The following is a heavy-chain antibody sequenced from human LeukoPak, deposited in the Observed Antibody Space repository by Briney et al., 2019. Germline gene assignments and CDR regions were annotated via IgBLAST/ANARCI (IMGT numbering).Heavy chain of an antibody. CDR1: GFTFNTYA. D-gene: IGHD2-21*02. CDR2: ISGSGGGT. J-gene: IGHJ4*02. Sequence: GGSLRLSCAASGFTFNTYAMTWVRQAPGKGLEWVSAISGSGGGTYYADSVKGRFTISRDDSKNTAYLQMNSLRTEDTAVYYCTRLWGNCGGDCYSHDFWGQGTLVTVSS. CDR3: TRLWGNCGGDCYSHDF. V-gene: IGHV3-23*01.